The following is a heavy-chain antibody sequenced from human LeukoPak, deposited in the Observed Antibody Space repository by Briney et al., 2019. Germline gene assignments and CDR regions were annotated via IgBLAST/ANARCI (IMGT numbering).Heavy chain of an antibody. CDR2: ISAYNGNT. Sequence: GASVKVSCKASGYTFTSYGISWVRQAPGQGLEWMGWISAYNGNTNYAQKLQGRVTMTTDTSTSTAYMELRSLRSDDTAVYYCARGQVVVAATLGYYYYYYMDVWGKGTTVTISS. CDR3: ARGQVVVAATLGYYYYYYMDV. J-gene: IGHJ6*03. D-gene: IGHD2-15*01. V-gene: IGHV1-18*01. CDR1: GYTFTSYG.